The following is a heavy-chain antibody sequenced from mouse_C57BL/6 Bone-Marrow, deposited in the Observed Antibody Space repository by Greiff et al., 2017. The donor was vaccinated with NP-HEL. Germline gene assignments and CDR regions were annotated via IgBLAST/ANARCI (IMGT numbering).Heavy chain of an antibody. CDR1: GYTFTSYW. Sequence: QVQLQQPGAELVMPGASVKLSCKASGYTFTSYWMHWVKQRPGQGLEWIGEIEPSDSYTNYNQKFKGKSTLTVDKSSSTAYMQLSSLTSEDSAVDYGAGDGSSYEGAWFAYWGRGTLVTVSA. J-gene: IGHJ3*01. CDR2: IEPSDSYT. CDR3: AGDGSSYEGAWFAY. V-gene: IGHV1-69*01. D-gene: IGHD1-1*01.